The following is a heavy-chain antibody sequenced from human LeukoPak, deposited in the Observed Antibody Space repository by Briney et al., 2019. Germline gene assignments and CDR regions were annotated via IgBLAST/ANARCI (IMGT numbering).Heavy chain of an antibody. D-gene: IGHD6-19*01. CDR1: GFTFSSYG. Sequence: PGGSLRLSCAASGFTFSSYGMHWVRQAPDKGLEWVAFIRYDGSNKYYADSVKGRFTISRDNSKNTLYLQMNSLRAEDTAVYYCAKDSQYSSGWKAYFDYWGQGTLVTVSS. J-gene: IGHJ4*02. CDR2: IRYDGSNK. CDR3: AKDSQYSSGWKAYFDY. V-gene: IGHV3-30*02.